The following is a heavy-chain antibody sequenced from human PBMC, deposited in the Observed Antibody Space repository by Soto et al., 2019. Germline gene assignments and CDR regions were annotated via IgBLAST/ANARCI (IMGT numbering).Heavy chain of an antibody. V-gene: IGHV1-69*18. CDR2: FIPIFGTR. J-gene: IGHJ4*02. Sequence: QVQLVQSGAEVKKPGSSVRVSCKSSGGTLSSFAINWVRQAPGQGLEWMGIFIPIFGTRNYAQKFQGRVTLSADESTSTTSMELSSLTSEDTAMYYCSVSPRAEGGALGYWGQGALVTVAS. CDR1: GGTLSSFA. CDR3: SVSPRAEGGALGY. D-gene: IGHD3-16*01.